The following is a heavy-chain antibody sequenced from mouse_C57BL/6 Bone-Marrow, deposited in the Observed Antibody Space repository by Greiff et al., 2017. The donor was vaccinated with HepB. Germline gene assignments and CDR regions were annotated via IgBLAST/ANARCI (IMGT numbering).Heavy chain of an antibody. J-gene: IGHJ2*01. V-gene: IGHV1-76*01. CDR3: ARGQVSDFDY. Sequence: VQLQQSGAELVRPGASVKLSCKASGYTFTDYYINWVKQRPGQGLEWIARIYPGSGNTYYNEKFKGKATLTAEKSSSTAYMQLSSLTSEDSAVYFCARGQVSDFDYWGQGTTLTVSS. D-gene: IGHD2-2*01. CDR1: GYTFTDYY. CDR2: IYPGSGNT.